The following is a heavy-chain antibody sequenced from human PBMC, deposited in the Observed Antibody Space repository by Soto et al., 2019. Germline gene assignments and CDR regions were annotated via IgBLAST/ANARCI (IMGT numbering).Heavy chain of an antibody. Sequence: CKGSGYSFTSYWIGWVRQMPGKGLEWMGIIYPGDSDTRYSPSFQGQVTISADKSISTAYLQWSSLKASDTAMYYCARSKYYDFWGGYYYYYYYMDVWGKGTTVTVSS. J-gene: IGHJ6*03. CDR1: GYSFTSYW. D-gene: IGHD3-3*01. CDR3: ARSKYYDFWGGYYYYYYYMDV. CDR2: IYPGDSDT. V-gene: IGHV5-51*01.